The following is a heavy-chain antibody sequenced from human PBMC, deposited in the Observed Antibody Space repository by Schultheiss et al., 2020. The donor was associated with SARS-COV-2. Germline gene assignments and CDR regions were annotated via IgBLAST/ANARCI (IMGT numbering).Heavy chain of an antibody. CDR2: IYYSGST. D-gene: IGHD5-12*01. V-gene: IGHV4-59*12. Sequence: SETLSLTCTVSGGSISSYYWSWIRQPPGKGLEWIGYIYYSGSTNYNPSLKSRVTMSVDTSKNQFSLKLSSVTAADTAVYYCARFGGGYDVFRASSRGGWFDPWGQGTLVTVSS. CDR3: ARFGGGYDVFRASSRGGWFDP. J-gene: IGHJ5*02. CDR1: GGSISSYY.